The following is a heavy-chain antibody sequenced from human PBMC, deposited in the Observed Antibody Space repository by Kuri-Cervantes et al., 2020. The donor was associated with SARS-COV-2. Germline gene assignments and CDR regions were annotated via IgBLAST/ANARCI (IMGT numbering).Heavy chain of an antibody. D-gene: IGHD3-3*01. Sequence: GGSLRLSCAASGFTFSSYSMNWVRQAPGKGLEWVSYISSSSSTIYYADSVKGRLTISRDNAKNSLYLQMNSLRAEDTAVYYCARDRSRITIFGVVTRYGMDVWGQGTTVTVSS. V-gene: IGHV3-48*01. CDR2: ISSSSSTI. CDR1: GFTFSSYS. CDR3: ARDRSRITIFGVVTRYGMDV. J-gene: IGHJ6*02.